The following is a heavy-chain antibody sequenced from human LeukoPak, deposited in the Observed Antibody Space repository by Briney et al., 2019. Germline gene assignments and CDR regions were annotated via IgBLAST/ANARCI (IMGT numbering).Heavy chain of an antibody. CDR2: ISGRGGST. D-gene: IGHD6-13*01. V-gene: IGHV3-23*01. CDR3: AKDRPTVYSSSWLHFLDS. Sequence: PGGSLRLSCAASGFTFSSYGMIWVRQAPGKGLEWVSGISGRGGSTYVADSVKGRFTVSRDNSKNTLYLQMNSLRADDTAVYYCAKDRPTVYSSSWLHFLDSWGQGTLVTVSS. CDR1: GFTFSSYG. J-gene: IGHJ4*02.